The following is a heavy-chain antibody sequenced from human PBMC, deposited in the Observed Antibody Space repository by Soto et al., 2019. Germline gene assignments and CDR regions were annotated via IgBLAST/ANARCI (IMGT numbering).Heavy chain of an antibody. V-gene: IGHV3-30*18. CDR2: ISYDGSTD. CDR1: GFAFSTYG. J-gene: IGHJ4*02. Sequence: QVQLVESGGGVVQPGGSLRLSCAASGFAFSTYGMHWVRQAPGKGLEWLAVISYDGSTDYYADSVKGRFTISRDNPKNTLYLQMNSLRPVDTAVYFCAKEGGPGRTGGATRYRYDCWGQGTLVTVSS. D-gene: IGHD3-16*01. CDR3: AKEGGPGRTGGATRYRYDC.